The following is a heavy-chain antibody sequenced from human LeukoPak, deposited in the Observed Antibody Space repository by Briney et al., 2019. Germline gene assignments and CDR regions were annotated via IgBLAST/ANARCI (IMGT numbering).Heavy chain of an antibody. Sequence: QTGGSLRLSCAASGFTFTSYWMTWVRQAPGKGLEWLTNINEDGSVKHYVDSVRGRFTISRDNAKNSLYLQMNSLGAEDTAVYYCARGRYGLDCWGQGTLVIVSS. CDR1: GFTFTSYW. V-gene: IGHV3-7*01. J-gene: IGHJ4*02. CDR3: ARGRYGLDC. CDR2: INEDGSVK. D-gene: IGHD4-17*01.